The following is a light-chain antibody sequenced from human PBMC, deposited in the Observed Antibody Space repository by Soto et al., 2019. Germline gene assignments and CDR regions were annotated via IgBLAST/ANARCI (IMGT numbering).Light chain of an antibody. J-gene: IGKJ1*01. V-gene: IGKV1-17*01. CDR3: LQYNPDPRT. CDR2: GAS. Sequence: DIQMTQSPSSLSASVGDRVTITCRASQGIGNYLSWYQQKPGAATRRLIFGASSLQSGVPSRFSGSGAGTEFTLTISSLQPADFATYYCLQYNPDPRTFGQGTRVEFK. CDR1: QGIGNY.